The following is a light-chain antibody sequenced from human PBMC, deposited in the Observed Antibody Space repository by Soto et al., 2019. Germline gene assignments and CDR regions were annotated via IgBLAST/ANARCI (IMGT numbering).Light chain of an antibody. CDR1: QGISNY. V-gene: IGKV1-27*01. CDR2: AAS. J-gene: IGKJ1*01. Sequence: DIQMTQSPSSLSASVGDRVTITCRASQGISNYLAWYQQKPGKVPKLLIYAASTLQSGVPSRFSGSGSGTDFTLTISRLPPEDVATFYCPMYPRAPWTFGQGTKVEIK. CDR3: PMYPRAPWT.